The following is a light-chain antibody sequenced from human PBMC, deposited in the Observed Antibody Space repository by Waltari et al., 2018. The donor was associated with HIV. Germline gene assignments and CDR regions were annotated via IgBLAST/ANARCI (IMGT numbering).Light chain of an antibody. Sequence: DIQMTQSPSSLSASVGDRVTITCRASQNIRSNLNWYQQRPGKAPKLLIYATSSLQNGVPPRFSGSGSGTDSTLTINSLQPEDFATYHCQQSYSSPRTFGQGTKVEIK. CDR1: QNIRSN. CDR2: ATS. V-gene: IGKV1-39*01. J-gene: IGKJ1*01. CDR3: QQSYSSPRT.